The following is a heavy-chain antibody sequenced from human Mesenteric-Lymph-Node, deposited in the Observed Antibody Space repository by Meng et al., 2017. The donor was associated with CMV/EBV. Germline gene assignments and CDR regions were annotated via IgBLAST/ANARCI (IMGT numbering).Heavy chain of an antibody. V-gene: IGHV3-15*01. D-gene: IGHD3-3*01. CDR2: IQSKIDGGAA. CDR1: NAW. CDR3: AIWRNTDFWSGYPMNWFDP. J-gene: IGHJ5*02. Sequence: NAWMSWVRQAPGKGLEWVGRIQSKIDGGAADYGAPVKGRFTISRDDPKNTLYLQMNNLKPEDTALYYCAIWRNTDFWSGYPMNWFDPWGQGTLVTVSS.